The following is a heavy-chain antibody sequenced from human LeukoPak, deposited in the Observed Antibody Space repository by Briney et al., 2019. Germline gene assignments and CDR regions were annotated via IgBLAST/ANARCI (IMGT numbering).Heavy chain of an antibody. CDR2: IYHSGST. CDR1: GVSISSGGYS. CDR3: ARGPNFTIFGVVTLYFDY. V-gene: IGHV4-30-2*01. Sequence: SETLSLTCAVSGVSISSGGYSWSWIRQPPGKGLEWIGYIYHSGSTYYNPSLKSRVTISVDRSKNQFSLKLSSVTAADTAVYYCARGPNFTIFGVVTLYFDYWGQGTLVTVSS. J-gene: IGHJ4*02. D-gene: IGHD3-3*01.